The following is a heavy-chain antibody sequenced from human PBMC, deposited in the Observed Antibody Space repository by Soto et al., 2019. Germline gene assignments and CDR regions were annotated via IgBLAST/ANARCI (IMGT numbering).Heavy chain of an antibody. D-gene: IGHD3-3*01. CDR3: AKDPNYYDFWAGSYYYHGMDV. J-gene: IGHJ6*02. CDR1: GYTFTNYF. CDR2: INPGNRIT. Sequence: QVQLVQYGAEVKEPGGSLKVACKTSGYTFTNYFVHWVRQAPGQGLEWMGAINPGNRITNYALKFQGRVTMTSDTSTNTVYLELSSLRSEDTAVYSCAKDPNYYDFWAGSYYYHGMDVWGQGTTVTVSS. V-gene: IGHV1-46*01.